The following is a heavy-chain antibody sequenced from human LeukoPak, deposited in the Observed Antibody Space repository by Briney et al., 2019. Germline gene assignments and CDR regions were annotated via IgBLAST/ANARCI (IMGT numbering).Heavy chain of an antibody. CDR1: GYTFSSYG. CDR2: INVGNGET. Sequence: ASVKVSCKASGYTFSSYGISWVRQAPGQRLEWMGWINVGNGETKYSQKFQGRVTITWDTSASTVHMELIILRSEDTAVYYCARNLVGKTDFDYWGQGTLVTVSS. J-gene: IGHJ4*02. D-gene: IGHD6-19*01. CDR3: ARNLVGKTDFDY. V-gene: IGHV1-3*01.